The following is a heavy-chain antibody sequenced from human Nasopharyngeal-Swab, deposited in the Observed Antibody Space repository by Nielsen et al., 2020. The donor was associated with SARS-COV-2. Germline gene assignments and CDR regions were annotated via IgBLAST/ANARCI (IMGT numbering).Heavy chain of an antibody. CDR1: GGSISSYY. D-gene: IGHD4-17*01. CDR2: IYYSGST. CDR3: ASTSYGDYTFDY. J-gene: IGHJ4*02. Sequence: SETLSLTCTVSGGSISSYYWSWIRQPPGKGLEWIGYIYYSGSTNYNPSLKSRVTISVDTSKNQFSLKLSSVTAADTAVYYCASTSYGDYTFDYWGQGTLVTVSS. V-gene: IGHV4-59*01.